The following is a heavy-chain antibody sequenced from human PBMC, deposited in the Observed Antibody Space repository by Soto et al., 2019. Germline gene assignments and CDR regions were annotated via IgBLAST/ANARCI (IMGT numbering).Heavy chain of an antibody. CDR2: IYYSGST. V-gene: IGHV4-31*03. CDR3: ARDGTMRGFDY. CDR1: GGSISSGGYY. J-gene: IGHJ4*02. D-gene: IGHD3-22*01. Sequence: QVQLQESVPGLVKPSQTLSLTCTVSGGSISSGGYYWSWIRQHPGKGLEWIGYIYYSGSTYYNTSLKSRVTISIDTSKSQFSLKRSSVTAADTDVYYCARDGTMRGFDYWGQGTLVTVSS.